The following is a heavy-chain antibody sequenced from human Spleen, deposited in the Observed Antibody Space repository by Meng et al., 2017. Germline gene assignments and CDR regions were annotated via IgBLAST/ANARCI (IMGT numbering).Heavy chain of an antibody. CDR3: ASGYCSSTSCLPLDY. J-gene: IGHJ4*02. CDR1: GGSVSSGSYY. V-gene: IGHV4-61*01. CDR2: IYYSGST. D-gene: IGHD2-2*03. Sequence: QVQLQESGPGLVRPSETLSLTCTVSGGSVSSGSYYWSWIRQPSGKGLEWIGYIYYSGSTNYNPSLKSRVTISVDTSKNQFSLKLSSVTAADTAVYYCASGYCSSTSCLPLDYWGQGTLVTVSS.